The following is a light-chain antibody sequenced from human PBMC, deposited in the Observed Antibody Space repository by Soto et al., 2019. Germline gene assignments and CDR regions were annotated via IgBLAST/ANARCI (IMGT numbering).Light chain of an antibody. CDR3: QQYGSSPKIT. Sequence: EIGMTQSPCTLSVSPGERATLSCRASQSVSSSYLAWYQQKPGQAPRLLIYGASSRATGIPDRFSGSGSGTDFTLTISRLEPEDFAVYYCQQYGSSPKITFGQGTRLEIK. J-gene: IGKJ5*01. CDR1: QSVSSSY. CDR2: GAS. V-gene: IGKV3-20*01.